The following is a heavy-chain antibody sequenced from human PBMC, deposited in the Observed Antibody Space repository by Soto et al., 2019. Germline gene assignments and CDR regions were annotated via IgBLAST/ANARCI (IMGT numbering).Heavy chain of an antibody. CDR1: GGSFSGYY. CDR3: ARAKVVVTTFYYYYDLDV. J-gene: IGHJ6*02. D-gene: IGHD2-21*02. V-gene: IGHV4-34*01. Sequence: SETLSLTCAVYGGSFSGYYWSWIRQPPGKGLEWIGEINHSGTTNYNPSLKSRVTISLDTSRNQFSLKLSPVTAADTAVYYCARAKVVVTTFYYYYDLDVWGQGTTVTVSS. CDR2: INHSGTT.